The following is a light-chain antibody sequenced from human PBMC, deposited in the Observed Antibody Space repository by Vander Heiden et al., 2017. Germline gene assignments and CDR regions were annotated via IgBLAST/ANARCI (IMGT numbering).Light chain of an antibody. CDR2: AAS. CDR3: LQYYSFPRT. CDR1: QGSSIY. J-gene: IGKJ1*01. V-gene: IGKV1D-8*01. Sequence: VIWMTQFPSLLSASIGDRATTSSWLIQGSSIYLDWYQQKPGKAPELLIYAASTLQSGVPARFSGSGSGTDFTLTISCLESEDFAAYYCLQYYSFPRTFGQGTKVEIK.